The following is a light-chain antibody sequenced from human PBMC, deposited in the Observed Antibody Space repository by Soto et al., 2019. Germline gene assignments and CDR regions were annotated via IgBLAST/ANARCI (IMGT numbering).Light chain of an antibody. CDR2: DAS. CDR3: QQYESSPYT. J-gene: IGKJ2*01. Sequence: ELVLTQSPGTLSLSPGERATLSCRASQSVRSSYLAWYHQKPGQPPRLLIFDASNRATGIPDRFSGSESGTDFTLTISRLEPEDFAVYYCQQYESSPYTFGQGTRLEIK. V-gene: IGKV3-20*01. CDR1: QSVRSSY.